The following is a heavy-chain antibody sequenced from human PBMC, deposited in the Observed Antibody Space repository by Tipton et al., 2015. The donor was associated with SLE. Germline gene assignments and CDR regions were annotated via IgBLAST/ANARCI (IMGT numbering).Heavy chain of an antibody. CDR1: GYSFTSYV. CDR2: INTNTGNP. D-gene: IGHD1-1*01. V-gene: IGHV7-4-1*02. Sequence: QLVQSGSELKNPGASVKVFCKASGYSFTSYVINWVRQAPGQGLEWMGWINTNTGNPMYAQGFTGRFVFSLDTSVSTAYLEISSLKSDDTAVYYCARELTTAATDVGYWGQGTLVTVSS. J-gene: IGHJ4*02. CDR3: ARELTTAATDVGY.